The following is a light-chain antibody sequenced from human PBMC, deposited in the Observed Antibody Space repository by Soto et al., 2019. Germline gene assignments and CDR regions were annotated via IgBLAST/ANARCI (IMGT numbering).Light chain of an antibody. CDR2: EAS. CDR1: QTINNL. CDR3: QRYKRYWT. Sequence: DNQMTQSPSTLYARVGERGSLICRASQTINNLLAWHQLKPGKPPHILIHEASNLHGGAPSTFSGSGSGTDFTLTITILKPEDFATYYCQRYKRYWTFGQGTKVDIK. J-gene: IGKJ1*01. V-gene: IGKV1-5*02.